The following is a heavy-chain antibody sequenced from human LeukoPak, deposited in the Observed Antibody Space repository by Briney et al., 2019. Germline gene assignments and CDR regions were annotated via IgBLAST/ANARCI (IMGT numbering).Heavy chain of an antibody. D-gene: IGHD3-3*01. Sequence: PSQTLSLTFALDGGSFSGYYWSWVRQPPGKGLGWVGEINHSGSTNYNPSLKSRVTISVDTSKNQFSLKLSSVTAADTAVYYCAREPYDFWSGYSPTPNFDYWGQGTLVTVSS. J-gene: IGHJ4*02. CDR2: INHSGST. CDR1: GGSFSGYY. CDR3: AREPYDFWSGYSPTPNFDY. V-gene: IGHV4-34*01.